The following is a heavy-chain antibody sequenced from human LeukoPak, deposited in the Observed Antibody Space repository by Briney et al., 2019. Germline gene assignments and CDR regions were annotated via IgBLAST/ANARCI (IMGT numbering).Heavy chain of an antibody. J-gene: IGHJ4*02. D-gene: IGHD3-22*01. CDR3: AKGKFTMIALGYFDY. CDR2: ISGSGGST. V-gene: IGHV3-23*01. Sequence: PGGSLRLSCAASGFTFSSYAMSWVRQAPGKGLEWVSAISGSGGSTYYADSVKGRFTISRDNSKNTLYLQMSSLRAEDTAVYYCAKGKFTMIALGYFDYWGQGTLVTVSS. CDR1: GFTFSSYA.